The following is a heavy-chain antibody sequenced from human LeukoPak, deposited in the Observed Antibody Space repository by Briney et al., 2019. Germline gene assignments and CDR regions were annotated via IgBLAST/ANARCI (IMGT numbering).Heavy chain of an antibody. V-gene: IGHV3-33*06. D-gene: IGHD6-13*01. Sequence: PGGSLRLSCAASGFTFSSYGMQWVRQAPGKGLEWVAVIWYDGSNKYYADSVKGRFTISRDNSKNTLYLQMNSLRAEDTAVYYCAKDPSTIAAAGMGVYYYMDVWGKGTTVTVSS. CDR1: GFTFSSYG. J-gene: IGHJ6*03. CDR3: AKDPSTIAAAGMGVYYYMDV. CDR2: IWYDGSNK.